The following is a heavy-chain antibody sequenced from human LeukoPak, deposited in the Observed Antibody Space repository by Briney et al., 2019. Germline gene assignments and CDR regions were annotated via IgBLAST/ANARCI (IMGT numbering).Heavy chain of an antibody. CDR3: ARVRAVAGTFDP. CDR1: GYTFTGYY. CDR2: INPNSGGT. J-gene: IGHJ5*02. V-gene: IGHV1-2*02. Sequence: ASVKVSRKASGYTFTGYYMHWVRQAPGQGLEWMGWINPNSGGTNYAQKFQGRVTMTRDTSISTAYMELSRLRSDDTAVYYCARVRAVAGTFDPWGQGTLVTVSS. D-gene: IGHD6-19*01.